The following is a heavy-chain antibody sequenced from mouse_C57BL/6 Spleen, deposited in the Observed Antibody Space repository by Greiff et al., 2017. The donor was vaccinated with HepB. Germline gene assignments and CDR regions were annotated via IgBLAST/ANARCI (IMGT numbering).Heavy chain of an antibody. J-gene: IGHJ1*03. CDR1: GFTFSDYY. CDR2: ISNGGGST. D-gene: IGHD1-1*01. Sequence: EVKLVESGGGLVQPGGSLKLSCAASGFTFSDYYMYWVRQTPEKRLEWVAYISNGGGSTYYPDTVKGRFTISRDNAKNTLYMQMSRLKSEDTAMYYCARRRDYYGSSYGWYFDVWGTGTTVTVSS. V-gene: IGHV5-12*01. CDR3: ARRRDYYGSSYGWYFDV.